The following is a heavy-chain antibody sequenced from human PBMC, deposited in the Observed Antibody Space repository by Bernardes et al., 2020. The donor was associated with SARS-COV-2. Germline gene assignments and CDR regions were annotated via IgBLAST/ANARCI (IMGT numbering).Heavy chain of an antibody. Sequence: ASVKVSCKASGYTFSSYGISWVRLAPGQGLEWMGWISPYSGNTTYAQKLQAKVTMTTAQSPTPAYMDLRSLRSDDTPVYSCAGVAEYGPYAGYSSSWYLSDYYYYGMDVWGQGTTVTVSS. CDR1: GYTFSSYG. V-gene: IGHV1-18*01. CDR2: ISPYSGNT. CDR3: AGVAEYGPYAGYSSSWYLSDYYYYGMDV. D-gene: IGHD6-13*01. J-gene: IGHJ6*02.